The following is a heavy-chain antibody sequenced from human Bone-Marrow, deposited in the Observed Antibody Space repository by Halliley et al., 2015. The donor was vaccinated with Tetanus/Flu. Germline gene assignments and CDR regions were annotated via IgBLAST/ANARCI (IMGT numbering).Heavy chain of an antibody. J-gene: IGHJ4*02. Sequence: SLRLSCAASEFSFSNYWMTWVRQAPGKGLEWVASIKQDGGEKYDVDSVKGRFTISRDNDKKSLYLQLNSLRAEDTAVYYCARDGGFSSIWAKRSCVLWCQGTRVSVPS. CDR3: ARDGGFSSIWAKRSCVL. V-gene: IGHV3-7*01. D-gene: IGHD6-13*01. CDR2: IKQDGGEK. CDR1: EFSFSNYW.